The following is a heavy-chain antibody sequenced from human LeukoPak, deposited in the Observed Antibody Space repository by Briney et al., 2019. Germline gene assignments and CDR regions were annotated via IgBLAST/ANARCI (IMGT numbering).Heavy chain of an antibody. CDR2: ISSSSSTI. Sequence: PGGSLRLSCAASGFTFSSYSMNWVRQAPGKGLEGVSYISSSSSTIYYTGSVKGRVTISRNNATNSLYLQMNSLRAEHTAVSYCARAHHRRVYDYVWGSYPYWGQGTLVTVSS. J-gene: IGHJ4*02. D-gene: IGHD3-16*02. CDR3: ARAHHRRVYDYVWGSYPY. CDR1: GFTFSSYS. V-gene: IGHV3-48*01.